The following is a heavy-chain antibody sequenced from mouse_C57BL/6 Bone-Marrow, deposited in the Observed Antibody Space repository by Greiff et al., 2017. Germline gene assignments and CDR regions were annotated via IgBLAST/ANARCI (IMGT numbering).Heavy chain of an antibody. Sequence: EVQLQQSGPELVKPGASVKLSCKASGYTFTDYNMHWVKQSHGKSLEWIGYINPNNGGTSYNQKFKGKATLTVNTSSSTAYMELRSLTSEDSAVYYCARTPPLQPRPPSYFDYWGQGTTLTVSS. J-gene: IGHJ2*01. D-gene: IGHD6-1*01. CDR2: INPNNGGT. CDR1: GYTFTDYN. CDR3: ARTPPLQPRPPSYFDY. V-gene: IGHV1-22*01.